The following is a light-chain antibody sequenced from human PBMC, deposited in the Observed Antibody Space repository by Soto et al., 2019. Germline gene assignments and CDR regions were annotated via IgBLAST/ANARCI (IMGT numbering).Light chain of an antibody. V-gene: IGLV2-14*01. CDR3: SSYTSSGTFVL. CDR1: SSDVGDYNY. J-gene: IGLJ2*01. CDR2: DVS. Sequence: QSALTQPASVSGSPGQSITLSCTGTSSDVGDYNYVSWYQQHPGKAPKLMIYDVSYRPSGVSNRFSGSKSGNTASLTISGLQAEDEADYYCSSYTSSGTFVLFGGGTKLTVL.